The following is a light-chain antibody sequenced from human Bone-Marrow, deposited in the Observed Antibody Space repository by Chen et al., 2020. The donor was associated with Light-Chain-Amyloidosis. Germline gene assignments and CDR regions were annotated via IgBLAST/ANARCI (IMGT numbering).Light chain of an antibody. Sequence: SYDLPPPPSVSVSPVQTAVLTCSGGNLGDKYVCWYQPKPGQSHVLVIHRDTKRPSGIPERFSGSNSGRIATLNISGTQPVDEADYYCQTWDSSTGVFGSGTRVTVL. J-gene: IGLJ1*01. V-gene: IGLV3-1*01. CDR1: NLGDKY. CDR2: RDT. CDR3: QTWDSSTGV.